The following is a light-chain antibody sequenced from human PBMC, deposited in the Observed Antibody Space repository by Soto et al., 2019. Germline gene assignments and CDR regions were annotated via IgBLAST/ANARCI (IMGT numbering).Light chain of an antibody. CDR2: QTS. V-gene: IGKV3-11*01. CDR1: QYINTR. Sequence: EIVLTQSPATLSSFPGDRVTLSCRASQYINTRLAWYQHRPGQAPRLLIYQTSIRAAGIPARFSASGTGTDFTITISDVQPEDVAVYYCHQRQSWPRTFGQGTKVDI. J-gene: IGKJ1*01. CDR3: HQRQSWPRT.